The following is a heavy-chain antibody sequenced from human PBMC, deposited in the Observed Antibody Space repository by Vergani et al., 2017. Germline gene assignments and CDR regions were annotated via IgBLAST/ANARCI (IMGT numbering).Heavy chain of an antibody. D-gene: IGHD6-13*01. Sequence: QVQLQESGPGLVKPSETLSLTCTVSGGSVSSGSYYWSWLRQPPGKGLEWIGYIYYSWSSNYNPSLQSRVTISVDTSKNQFSLKLSAVTAADTAVYYCAREGYSSSWGGFDPWGQGTLVTVSS. CDR1: GGSVSSGSYY. CDR3: AREGYSSSWGGFDP. CDR2: IYYSWSS. J-gene: IGHJ5*02. V-gene: IGHV4-61*01.